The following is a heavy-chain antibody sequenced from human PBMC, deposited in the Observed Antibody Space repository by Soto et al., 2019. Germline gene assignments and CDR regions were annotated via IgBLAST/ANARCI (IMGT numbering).Heavy chain of an antibody. V-gene: IGHV4-34*01. CDR2: INHSGST. D-gene: IGHD3-10*01. Sequence: SETLSLTCAVYGGSFSGYYWSWIRQPPGKGLEWIGEINHSGSTNYNPSLKSRVTISVDTSKNQFSLKLSSVTAADTAAYYCAGEERGRWFGHLIAPGYYGMDVWGQGTTVT. J-gene: IGHJ6*02. CDR3: AGEERGRWFGHLIAPGYYGMDV. CDR1: GGSFSGYY.